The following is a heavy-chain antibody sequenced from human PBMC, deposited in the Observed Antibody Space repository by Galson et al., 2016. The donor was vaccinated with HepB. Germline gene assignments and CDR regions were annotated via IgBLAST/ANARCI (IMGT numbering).Heavy chain of an antibody. CDR2: ISYDGSNK. J-gene: IGHJ4*02. V-gene: IGHV3-30-3*01. D-gene: IGHD3-3*01. CDR3: ARHTDYDFWSGYPDY. CDR1: GFTFSSYA. Sequence: SLRLSCAASGFTFSSYAMHWVRQAPGKGLEWVAVISYDGSNKYYADSVKGRFTISRDNSKNTLYLQMNSLRAEDTAVTAVYYCARHTDYDFWSGYPDYWGQGTLVTVSS.